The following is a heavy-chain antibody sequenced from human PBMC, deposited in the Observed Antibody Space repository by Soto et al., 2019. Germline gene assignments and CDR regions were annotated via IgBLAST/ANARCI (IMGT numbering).Heavy chain of an antibody. Sequence: GGSLRLSCAASGFTFSDYYMSWIRQAPGKGLEWVSYISSSGSTIYYADSVKGRFTISRDNAKNSLYLQMNSLRAEDTAVYYCARINIVVVVAATPDFDYWGQGTLVTVSS. CDR3: ARINIVVVVAATPDFDY. D-gene: IGHD2-15*01. J-gene: IGHJ4*02. CDR1: GFTFSDYY. V-gene: IGHV3-11*01. CDR2: ISSSGSTI.